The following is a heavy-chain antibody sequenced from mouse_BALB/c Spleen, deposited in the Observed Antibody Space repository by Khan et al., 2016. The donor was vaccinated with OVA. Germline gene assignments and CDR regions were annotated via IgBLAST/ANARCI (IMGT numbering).Heavy chain of an antibody. J-gene: IGHJ1*01. CDR2: IHTYTGEL. CDR3: ARISSYWYSDV. D-gene: IGHD6-2*01. Sequence: QIQLVQPGPQLKKPGETVKISCKASGYTFTNYGLNWVKQAPGKGLKWMGWIHTYTGELSYAADFKGRFVFSLETSASTAYLQISNLKNEDMTTYFCARISSYWYSDVWGAGTTVTVSS. CDR1: GYTFTNYG. V-gene: IGHV9-1*02.